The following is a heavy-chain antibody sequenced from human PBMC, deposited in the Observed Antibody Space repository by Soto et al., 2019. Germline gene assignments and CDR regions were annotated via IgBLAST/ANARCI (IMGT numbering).Heavy chain of an antibody. CDR1: GFTFSHAW. CDR2: IKSKTDGGTT. Sequence: PGGSLRLSCAASGFTFSHAWMSWVRQAPGKGLEWVGRIKSKTDGGTTDYAAPVKGRFTISRDDSKNTLYLQMNSLKTEDTAVYYCTTTYSGSAGYYYYMDVWGKGTTVTVSS. D-gene: IGHD6-6*01. CDR3: TTTYSGSAGYYYYMDV. V-gene: IGHV3-15*01. J-gene: IGHJ6*03.